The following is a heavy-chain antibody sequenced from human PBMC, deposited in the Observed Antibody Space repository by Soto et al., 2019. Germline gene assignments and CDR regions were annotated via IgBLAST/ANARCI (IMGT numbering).Heavy chain of an antibody. Sequence: GASVKVSCKASGGTFSSYAMSWVRQAPGQGLEWMGGIIPIFGTANYAQKFQGRVTITADESTSTAYMELSSLRSEDTAVYYCASTDTAMVLNWFDPWGQGTLVTVSS. CDR1: GGTFSSYA. CDR2: IIPIFGTA. V-gene: IGHV1-69*13. D-gene: IGHD5-18*01. CDR3: ASTDTAMVLNWFDP. J-gene: IGHJ5*02.